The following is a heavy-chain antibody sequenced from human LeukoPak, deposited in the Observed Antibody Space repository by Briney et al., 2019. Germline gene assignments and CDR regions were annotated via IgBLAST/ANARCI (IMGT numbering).Heavy chain of an antibody. J-gene: IGHJ3*02. CDR1: GYTFTSYG. Sequence: GASVKVSCKASGYTFTSYGISWVRQAPGQGLEWMGWISAYNGNTNYAQKLQGRVTMTTDTSTSTAYMELRSLRSDDTAVYYCARVDTAMVPYDAFDIWGQGTMVTVSS. CDR2: ISAYNGNT. D-gene: IGHD5-18*01. V-gene: IGHV1-18*01. CDR3: ARVDTAMVPYDAFDI.